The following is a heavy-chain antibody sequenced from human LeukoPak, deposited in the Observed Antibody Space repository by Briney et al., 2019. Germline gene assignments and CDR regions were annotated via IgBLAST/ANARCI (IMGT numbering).Heavy chain of an antibody. J-gene: IGHJ4*02. Sequence: GGSLRLSCAASGFTFSSYAMSWVRQAPGKGLEWVSAISGSGGSTYYADSVKGRFTISRDNSKNTLYLQMNSLRAEDTAVYYCAKDVYYYDSSGYYDYWGQGTLVTVSS. CDR1: GFTFSSYA. V-gene: IGHV3-23*01. CDR3: AKDVYYYDSSGYYDY. CDR2: ISGSGGST. D-gene: IGHD3-22*01.